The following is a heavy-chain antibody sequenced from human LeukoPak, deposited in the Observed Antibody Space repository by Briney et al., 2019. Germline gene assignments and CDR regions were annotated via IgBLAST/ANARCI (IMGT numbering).Heavy chain of an antibody. CDR3: AKDWHILTGRNCFDP. Sequence: ASVKVSCKASGYTFTSYGISWVRQAPGQGLEWMGWISAYNGNTNYAQKLQGRVTMSTDTSTSTAYMELRSLTFDDTAIYYCAKDWHILTGRNCFDPWGQGTLVTVSS. CDR1: GYTFTSYG. CDR2: ISAYNGNT. J-gene: IGHJ5*02. V-gene: IGHV1-18*01. D-gene: IGHD3-9*01.